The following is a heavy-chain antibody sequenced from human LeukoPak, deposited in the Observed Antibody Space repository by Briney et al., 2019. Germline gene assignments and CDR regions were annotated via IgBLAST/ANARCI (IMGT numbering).Heavy chain of an antibody. CDR1: GGSISGYY. V-gene: IGHV4-4*07. D-gene: IGHD6-25*01. Sequence: PSETLSLTCTVSGGSISGYYWSWIRQPAWKGLEWIGRMSTSGNSNYIPSLVSRVTMSVDTSKNQFSLNLSSVTAADTAVYYCARESGSMRWFDPWGQGTLVTVSS. J-gene: IGHJ5*02. CDR2: MSTSGNS. CDR3: ARESGSMRWFDP.